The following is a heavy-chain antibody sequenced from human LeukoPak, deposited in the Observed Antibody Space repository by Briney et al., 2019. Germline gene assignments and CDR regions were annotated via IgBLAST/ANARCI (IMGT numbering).Heavy chain of an antibody. Sequence: GGSLRLSCAASGFTFSSYAMTWVRQAPGKGLEWVSTISGSGDSTYYADSVKGRFTISRDNSKNTLYLQMNSLRAEDTAVYYCANGPTSSGYFSYFDYWGQGTPVTVSS. CDR2: ISGSGDST. CDR3: ANGPTSSGYFSYFDY. J-gene: IGHJ4*02. V-gene: IGHV3-23*01. D-gene: IGHD3-22*01. CDR1: GFTFSSYA.